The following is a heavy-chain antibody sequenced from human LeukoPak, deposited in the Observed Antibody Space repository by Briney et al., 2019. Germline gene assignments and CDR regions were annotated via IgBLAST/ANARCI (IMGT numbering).Heavy chain of an antibody. J-gene: IGHJ4*02. Sequence: AGGSLRLSCAASGFTFSSYWMSWVRQAPGKGLEWVANIKQDGSEKYYVDSVKGRFTISRDNAKNSLYLQMNSLRAEDTAVYYCARDGYCGGDCYSNDYWGQGTLVTVSS. CDR2: IKQDGSEK. V-gene: IGHV3-7*01. CDR3: ARDGYCGGDCYSNDY. CDR1: GFTFSSYW. D-gene: IGHD2-21*02.